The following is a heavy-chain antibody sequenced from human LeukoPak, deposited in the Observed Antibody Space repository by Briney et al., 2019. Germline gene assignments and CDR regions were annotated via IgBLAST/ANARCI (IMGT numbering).Heavy chain of an antibody. CDR1: GSTFTSYA. CDR2: INTNTGNP. Sequence: ASVKLSCKASGSTFTSYAMNWVRQAPGQGLEWMRCINTNTGNPTYAQGFTGRFVFSLDTSVSTAYLQISSLKAEDTAVYYCARLIYSGSYYVDYWGQGTLVTVSS. CDR3: ARLIYSGSYYVDY. D-gene: IGHD1-26*01. V-gene: IGHV7-4-1*02. J-gene: IGHJ4*02.